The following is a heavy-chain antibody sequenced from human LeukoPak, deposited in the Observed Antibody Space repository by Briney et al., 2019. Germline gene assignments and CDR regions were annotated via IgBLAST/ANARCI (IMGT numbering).Heavy chain of an antibody. CDR2: VDPGDSYI. CDR1: GYSFTSYW. D-gene: IGHD3-16*02. CDR3: ARHRRVSNFDY. V-gene: IGHV5-10-1*01. Sequence: GESLKISCKGSGYSFTSYWITWVRQMPGKGLEWMGGVDPGDSYIKYSPFFQGHVTISADKSISTAYLHWSSLKASDTAMYYCARHRRVSNFDYWGQGTLVTVSS. J-gene: IGHJ4*02.